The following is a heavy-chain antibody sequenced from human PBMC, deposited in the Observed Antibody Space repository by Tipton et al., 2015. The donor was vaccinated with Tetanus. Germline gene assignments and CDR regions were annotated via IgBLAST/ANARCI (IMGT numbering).Heavy chain of an antibody. CDR2: ISSSSSYI. D-gene: IGHD2-8*01. CDR1: GFTFSSYS. V-gene: IGHV3-21*04. J-gene: IGHJ4*02. Sequence: SLRLSCAASGFTFSSYSMNWVRQAPGKGLEWVSSISSSSSYIYYADSVKGRFTISRDNAKNSLYLQMNGLRAEDTAVYYCAKSTVLMVQAIRTFDYWGQGTLVTVSS. CDR3: AKSTVLMVQAIRTFDY.